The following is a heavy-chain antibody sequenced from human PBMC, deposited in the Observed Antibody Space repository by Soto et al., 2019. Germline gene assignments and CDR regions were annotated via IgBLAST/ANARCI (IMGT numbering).Heavy chain of an antibody. CDR1: GYTFTSYG. Sequence: ASVKVSCKASGYTFTSYGISWVRQAPGQGLEWMGWISAYNGNTNYAQKLQGRVTMTTDTSTSTAYMELRSLRSDDTAVYYCARTRGYSYGYSGDAFDIWGQGTMVTVSS. CDR2: ISAYNGNT. J-gene: IGHJ3*02. V-gene: IGHV1-18*01. CDR3: ARTRGYSYGYSGDAFDI. D-gene: IGHD5-18*01.